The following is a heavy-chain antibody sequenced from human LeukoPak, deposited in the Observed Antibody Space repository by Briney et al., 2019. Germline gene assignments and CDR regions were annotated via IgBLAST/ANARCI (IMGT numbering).Heavy chain of an antibody. D-gene: IGHD3-16*01. CDR1: GGSTSSSSYY. V-gene: IGHV4-30-4*08. CDR3: ARGDEGADY. J-gene: IGHJ4*02. CDR2: IYYSGGK. Sequence: PSETLSLTCTVSGGSTSSSSYYWGWIRQPRGKGLEWIGYIYYSGGKYYNPSLKSRLTISIDTSKNKYSLRLTSVTAADTAVYYCARGDEGADYWGQGTLVTVSS.